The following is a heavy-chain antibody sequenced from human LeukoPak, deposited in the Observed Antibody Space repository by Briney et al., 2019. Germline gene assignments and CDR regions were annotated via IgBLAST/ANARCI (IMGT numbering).Heavy chain of an antibody. Sequence: GGSLRLSCAASGFTFSSYSMNWVRQAPGKGLEWVSYISSSSSTIYYADSVKGRFTISRDNAKNSLYLQMNSLRAEDTAVYYCARDLEGVFDYWGQGTLVTVSS. J-gene: IGHJ4*02. D-gene: IGHD3-10*01. V-gene: IGHV3-48*04. CDR1: GFTFSSYS. CDR3: ARDLEGVFDY. CDR2: ISSSSSTI.